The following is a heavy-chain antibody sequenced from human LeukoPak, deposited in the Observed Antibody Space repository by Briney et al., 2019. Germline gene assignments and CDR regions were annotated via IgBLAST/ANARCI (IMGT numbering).Heavy chain of an antibody. CDR1: GFTFSSYG. Sequence: GGSPRLSCAASGFTFSSYGMNWVRQAPGKGLEWVAVIWYDGSNKYYVDSVKGRFTISRDNSKNTLYLQMNSLRAEDTAVYYCAINREVVPAADNYYGMDVWGQGTTVTVSS. D-gene: IGHD2-2*01. CDR2: IWYDGSNK. V-gene: IGHV3-33*01. J-gene: IGHJ6*02. CDR3: AINREVVPAADNYYGMDV.